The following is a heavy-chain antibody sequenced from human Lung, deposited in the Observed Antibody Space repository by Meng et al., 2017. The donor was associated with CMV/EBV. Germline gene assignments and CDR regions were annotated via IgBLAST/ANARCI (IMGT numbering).Heavy chain of an antibody. Sequence: SXAASGFTFNTYTMNWVRQAPGKGLEWVLSISGSSSFTYYADSVKGRFTISRDNAKNSLYLQMNSLRAEDTAVYYCARQKGATLDYFDYWGQGTLVXVSS. D-gene: IGHD1-26*01. CDR1: GFTFNTYT. J-gene: IGHJ4*02. CDR3: ARQKGATLDYFDY. V-gene: IGHV3-21*01. CDR2: ISGSSSFT.